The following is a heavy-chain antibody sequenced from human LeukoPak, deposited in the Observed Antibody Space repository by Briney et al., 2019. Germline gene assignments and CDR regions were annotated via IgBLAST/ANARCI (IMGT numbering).Heavy chain of an antibody. V-gene: IGHV5-10-1*01. Sequence: GESGRISCKGSGYTFTSYWISWVRQMPGKGLEWMGRIDPSDSYTNYSPSFQGHVTISADKSISTAYLQWSSLKASDTAMYYCARLGGYNYDFDYWGQGTLVTVSS. D-gene: IGHD3-22*01. CDR3: ARLGGYNYDFDY. CDR1: GYTFTSYW. CDR2: IDPSDSYT. J-gene: IGHJ4*02.